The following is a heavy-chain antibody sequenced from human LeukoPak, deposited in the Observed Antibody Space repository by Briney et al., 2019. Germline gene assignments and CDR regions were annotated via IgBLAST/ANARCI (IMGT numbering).Heavy chain of an antibody. V-gene: IGHV3-48*04. CDR2: ISHINNDA. D-gene: IGHD1-1*01. J-gene: IGHJ3*02. CDR3: VADGTGVLPGDAFDI. Sequence: VQPGGSLTLSCAASGFSFSTHSLNWVRQAPGKGLEWISYISHINNDAHYGESVKGRFTISRDNAKNSLYLEMHTLRAEDTAMYYCVADGTGVLPGDAFDIWSQGTMVTVSA. CDR1: GFSFSTHS.